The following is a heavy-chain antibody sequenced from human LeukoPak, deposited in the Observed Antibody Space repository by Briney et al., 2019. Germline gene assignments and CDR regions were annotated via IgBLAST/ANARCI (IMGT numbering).Heavy chain of an antibody. V-gene: IGHV3-15*01. Sequence: GGSLRLSCVGSGFTFNDARMSWVRQAPGKGVEWVGRIKSKSDGGTIDYAAPVKGRFTISRDDSRNTLYLQMNSLKTEDTAVYYCTTRRQDGWWGQGTLVTVS. CDR2: IKSKSDGGTI. J-gene: IGHJ4*02. CDR1: GFTFNDAR. D-gene: IGHD2-15*01. CDR3: TTRRQDGW.